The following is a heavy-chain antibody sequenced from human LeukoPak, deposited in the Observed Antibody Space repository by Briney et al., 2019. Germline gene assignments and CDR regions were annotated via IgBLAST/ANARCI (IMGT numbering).Heavy chain of an antibody. V-gene: IGHV3-74*01. J-gene: IGHJ5*02. CDR3: ARVSGIDWFDP. CDR1: GFTFSSYL. Sequence: GGSLRLSCAASGFTFSSYLMHWVRQAPGKGLVWVSRINSDGRSTSYADSVKGRFTISRDNAKNTLYLQMNSLRAEDTAVYYCARVSGIDWFDPWGQGTLVIVSS. D-gene: IGHD2-15*01. CDR2: INSDGRST.